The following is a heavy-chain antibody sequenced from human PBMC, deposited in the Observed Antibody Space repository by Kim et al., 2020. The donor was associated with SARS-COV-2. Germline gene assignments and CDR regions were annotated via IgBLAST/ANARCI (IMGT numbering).Heavy chain of an antibody. CDR3: ARGYISGPFDS. Sequence: GGSLRLSCAASGSTFDDYGMSWVRQAPGKGLEWVSGINRNGDNTGYADSVKVRFTISRDNAKNSLYLQMNSLRDEDTALYYCARGYISGPFDSWGHGTLVTVSS. V-gene: IGHV3-20*04. CDR2: INRNGDNT. D-gene: IGHD6-19*01. CDR1: GSTFDDYG. J-gene: IGHJ4*01.